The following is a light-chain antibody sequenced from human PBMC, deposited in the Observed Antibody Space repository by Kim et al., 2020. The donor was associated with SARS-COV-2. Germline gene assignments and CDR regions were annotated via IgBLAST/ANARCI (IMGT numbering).Light chain of an antibody. CDR1: QYISTW. CDR3: QQYSRYSLT. V-gene: IGKV1-5*01. J-gene: IGKJ4*01. CDR2: DAS. Sequence: DIQMTQSPSTLSASVGDRVIITCRPSQYISTWFAWYQQKPGKAPKLLIYDASSLESGVPSRFSGSGSGTEFTLTISSLQPDDFATYYCQQYSRYSLTFGGGTKVDIK.